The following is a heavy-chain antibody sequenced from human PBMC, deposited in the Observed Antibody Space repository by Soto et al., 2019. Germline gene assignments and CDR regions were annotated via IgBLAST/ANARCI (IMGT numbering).Heavy chain of an antibody. CDR1: GFTFSSYA. CDR2: ISYDGSNK. V-gene: IGHV3-30-3*01. D-gene: IGHD6-13*01. CDR3: ARERRIAAAVRYYYGMDV. J-gene: IGHJ6*02. Sequence: PGGSLRLSCAASGFTFSSYAMHWVRQAPGKGLEWVAVISYDGSNKYFAFFVKGRFTISRDNSKNTLYLQMNSLRAEDTAVYYCARERRIAAAVRYYYGMDVWGQGTTVTVSS.